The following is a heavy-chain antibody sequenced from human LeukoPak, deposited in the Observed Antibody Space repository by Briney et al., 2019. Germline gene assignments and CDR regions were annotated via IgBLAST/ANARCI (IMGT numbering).Heavy chain of an antibody. CDR2: IYWSGST. Sequence: SETLSLTCTVSGDSISSSSYYWGWIRQPPGKGLEWIGSIYWSGSTYYNPSLKSRVTISVDTSKNQFSLKLSSVTAADTAVYYCARDVGHSNSGSYYNGEFDYWGQGTLVTVSS. V-gene: IGHV4-39*02. CDR1: GDSISSSSYY. D-gene: IGHD3-10*01. J-gene: IGHJ4*02. CDR3: ARDVGHSNSGSYYNGEFDY.